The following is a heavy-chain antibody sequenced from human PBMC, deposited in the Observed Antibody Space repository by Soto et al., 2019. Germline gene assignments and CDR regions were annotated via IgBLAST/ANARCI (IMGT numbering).Heavy chain of an antibody. V-gene: IGHV3-21*01. J-gene: IGHJ4*02. CDR2: ISSSSSYI. CDR1: GFTFSSYS. D-gene: IGHD3-10*01. Sequence: EVQLVESGGGLVKPGGSLRLSCAASGFTFSSYSMNWVRQAPGKGLEWVSSISSSSSYIYYADSVKGRFTISRDNAKNSLYLQMNSLRAEDTAVYYCATETDYYGSGSRHGDKDYWGQGTLVTVSS. CDR3: ATETDYYGSGSRHGDKDY.